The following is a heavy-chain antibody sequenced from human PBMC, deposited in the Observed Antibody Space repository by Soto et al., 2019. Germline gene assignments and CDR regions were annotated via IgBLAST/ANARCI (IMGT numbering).Heavy chain of an antibody. D-gene: IGHD2-15*01. Sequence: GGSLRLSCAVSGFTFGDSYMSWIRQAPGKGLEWLSYISPGSRYPAYADSVKGRFTISRDNAKRSLYLQMMSLTAEDTAIYYYVRGGGGGLFDPWGQGTMVTVSS. V-gene: IGHV3-11*06. CDR1: GFTFGDSY. CDR2: ISPGSRYP. J-gene: IGHJ5*02. CDR3: VRGGGGGLFDP.